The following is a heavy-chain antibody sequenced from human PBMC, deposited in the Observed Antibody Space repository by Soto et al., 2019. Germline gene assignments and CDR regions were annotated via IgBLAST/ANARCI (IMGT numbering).Heavy chain of an antibody. CDR3: ARSAESPNRFYDPLFHYYYYYGMDV. Sequence: GASVKVSCKASGYTFTSYCISWVLQAPGQGLEWMGWISAYNGNTNYAQKLQGRVTMTTDTSTSTAYMELRSLRSDDTAVYYCARSAESPNRFYDPLFHYYYYYGMDVWGQGTTVSVSS. CDR1: GYTFTSYC. D-gene: IGHD3-3*01. CDR2: ISAYNGNT. V-gene: IGHV1-18*01. J-gene: IGHJ6*02.